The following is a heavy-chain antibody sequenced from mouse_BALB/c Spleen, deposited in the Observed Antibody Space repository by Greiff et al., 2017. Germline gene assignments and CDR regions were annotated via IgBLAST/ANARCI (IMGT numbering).Heavy chain of an antibody. CDR1: GYSITSDYA. Sequence: EVQLVESGPGLVKPSQSLSLTCTVTGYSITSDYAWNWIRQFPGNKLEWMGYISYSGSTSYNPSLKSRISITRDTSKNQFFLQLNSVTTEDTATYYCARTPSLFITTATYYFDYWGQGTTLTVSS. CDR2: ISYSGST. D-gene: IGHD1-2*01. CDR3: ARTPSLFITTATYYFDY. V-gene: IGHV3-2*02. J-gene: IGHJ2*01.